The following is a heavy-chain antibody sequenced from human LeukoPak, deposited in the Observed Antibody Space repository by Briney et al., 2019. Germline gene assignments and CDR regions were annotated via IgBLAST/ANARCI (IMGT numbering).Heavy chain of an antibody. CDR2: INPNSGGT. CDR1: GYTFTGYY. D-gene: IGHD4-17*01. V-gene: IGHV1-2*02. CDR3: AREMTTVTNDLLDY. Sequence: ASVKVSCMASGYTFTGYYMHWVRQAPGQGLEWMGWINPNSGGTNYAQKFQGRVTMTRDTSISTAYMELSRLRSDDTAVYYCAREMTTVTNDLLDYWGQGTLVTVSS. J-gene: IGHJ4*02.